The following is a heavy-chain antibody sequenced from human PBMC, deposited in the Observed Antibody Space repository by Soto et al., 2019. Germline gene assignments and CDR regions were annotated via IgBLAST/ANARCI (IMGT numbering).Heavy chain of an antibody. CDR1: GGSFSGYY. D-gene: IGHD3-10*01. Sequence: QVQLQQWGAGLLKPSETLSLTCAVHGGSFSGYYWDWIRQPPGKGLEWIGEVNHGGTSNYNPSLKSRAIISVATSKTQFSLKLTSVPAEDTALYCASSSFLRSGDLFHGLDVWGQGTTVTVSS. J-gene: IGHJ6*02. V-gene: IGHV4-34*01. CDR2: VNHGGTS. CDR3: ASSSFLRSGDLFHGLDV.